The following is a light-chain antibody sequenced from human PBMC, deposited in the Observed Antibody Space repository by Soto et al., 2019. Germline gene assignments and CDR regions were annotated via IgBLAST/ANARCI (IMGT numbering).Light chain of an antibody. CDR3: QQFNRYSSWT. CDR2: DAS. V-gene: IGKV1-5*01. CDR1: QSISNL. Sequence: DIQMTQSPSTLSASVGDSVTIACRASQSISNLLAWYQQRPGKAPQLLFYDASTLLRGVPSRLRGSGFGTEFTLTISSLQPDDFATYYCQQFNRYSSWTFGQGTKVEI. J-gene: IGKJ1*01.